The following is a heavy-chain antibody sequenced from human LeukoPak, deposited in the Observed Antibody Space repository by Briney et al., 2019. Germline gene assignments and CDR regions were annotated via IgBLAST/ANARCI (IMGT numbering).Heavy chain of an antibody. J-gene: IGHJ4*02. Sequence: GGSLRLSCAGSGFTFSTYVIHWVRQTPGKGLEWAALISYDGNSKYYADSVKGRFTISRDNAKNSLYLQMNSLRAEDTAVYYCARDGSGTTNFDYWGQGTLVTVSS. CDR2: ISYDGNSK. V-gene: IGHV3-30*03. CDR3: ARDGSGTTNFDY. D-gene: IGHD3-10*01. CDR1: GFTFSTYV.